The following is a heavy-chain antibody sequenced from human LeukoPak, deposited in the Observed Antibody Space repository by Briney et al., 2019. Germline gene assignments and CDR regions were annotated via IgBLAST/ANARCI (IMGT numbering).Heavy chain of an antibody. J-gene: IGHJ4*02. CDR1: GFTFSNYW. CDR3: ARALDCSGGSCYLDY. CDR2: IKQDGSEK. D-gene: IGHD2-15*01. V-gene: IGHV3-7*01. Sequence: GGSLRLSCAASGFTFSNYWMSWVRQAPGKGLEWVANIKQDGSEKYYGDSVKGRFTISRDNAKTSLYLQMDSLRAEDTAVYYCARALDCSGGSCYLDYWGQGTLVTVSS.